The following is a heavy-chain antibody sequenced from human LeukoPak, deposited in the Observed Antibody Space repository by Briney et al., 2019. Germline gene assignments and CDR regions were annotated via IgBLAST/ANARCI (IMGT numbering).Heavy chain of an antibody. CDR1: GFTFSNYA. D-gene: IGHD1-26*01. CDR2: FNGSGDRT. V-gene: IGHV3-23*01. CDR3: ARRGSYYPFDY. J-gene: IGHJ4*02. Sequence: GGSLRLSCAASGFTFSNYAMSWVRQAPGKGLEWVSGFNGSGDRTYYADSVKGRFTISRDNPKNTLYLQMNNLRAGDTAVYYCARRGSYYPFDYWGQGTLVTVSS.